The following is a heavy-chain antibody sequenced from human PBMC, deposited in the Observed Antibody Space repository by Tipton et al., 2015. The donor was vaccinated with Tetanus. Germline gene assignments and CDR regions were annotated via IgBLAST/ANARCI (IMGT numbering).Heavy chain of an antibody. J-gene: IGHJ4*02. CDR3: VRDKVGGITGFDH. D-gene: IGHD1-26*01. V-gene: IGHV1-18*01. CDR2: INPHNGDT. CDR1: GYTFTGYD. Sequence: QLVQSGAEVKRPGASLKVSCKSSGYTFTGYDVSWVRQAPGQGLEWMGWINPHNGDTNYAQRFEGRVTMTTDPSSSTAYMELRGLRSDDTAVYFCVRDKVGGITGFDHWGQGTLVTVSS.